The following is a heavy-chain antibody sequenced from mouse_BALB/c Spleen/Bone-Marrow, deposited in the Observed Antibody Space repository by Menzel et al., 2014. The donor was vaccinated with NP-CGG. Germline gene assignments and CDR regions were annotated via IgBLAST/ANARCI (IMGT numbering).Heavy chain of an antibody. CDR3: ARWGYYYAMDY. CDR1: GFTFNSFG. J-gene: IGHJ4*01. Sequence: DVKLVESGGGLVQPGGSRKLSCAASGFTFNSFGMHWVRQAPEKGLEWVAYISSGSSTIYYADTVKGRFTISRDNPKNTLFLQMTSLRSEDTAMYYCARWGYYYAMDYWGQGTSVTVSS. CDR2: ISSGSSTI. V-gene: IGHV5-17*02.